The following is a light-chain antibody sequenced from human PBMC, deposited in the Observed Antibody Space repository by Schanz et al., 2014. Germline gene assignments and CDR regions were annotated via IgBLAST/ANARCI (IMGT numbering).Light chain of an antibody. Sequence: EIVLAQSPGTLSLSPGERATLSCRASQSVTSSYLAWYQQKPGQAPRLLIYGASSRATGIPDRFSGSGSGTDFNLTISRLEPEDFAVYYCQQRTSWPLTFGGGTKVEIK. CDR2: GAS. V-gene: IGKV3D-20*02. CDR1: QSVTSSY. CDR3: QQRTSWPLT. J-gene: IGKJ4*01.